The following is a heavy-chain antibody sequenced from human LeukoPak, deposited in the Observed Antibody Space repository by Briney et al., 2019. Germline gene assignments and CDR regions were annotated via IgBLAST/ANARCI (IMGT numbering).Heavy chain of an antibody. CDR3: ARGAVAVRNAFDI. CDR1: GDSVSSNSAA. Sequence: SQTLSLTCAISGDSVSSNSAAWNWIRQSPSRGLEWLGRTYYSSKWYNDYAVSVKSRITINPDTSKNQSSLQLNSVTPEDTALYYCARGAVAVRNAFDIWGQGTMVTVSS. V-gene: IGHV6-1*01. D-gene: IGHD6-19*01. J-gene: IGHJ3*02. CDR2: TYYSSKWYN.